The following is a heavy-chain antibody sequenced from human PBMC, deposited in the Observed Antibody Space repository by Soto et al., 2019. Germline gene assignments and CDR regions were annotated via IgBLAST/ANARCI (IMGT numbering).Heavy chain of an antibody. Sequence: QVQLVQSGTEVKEPGSSVKVSCKASGGTFGSYSISWVRQAPGQGLEWMGGIIGIFGTANYAQKFQGRVTITADKSTSTAYMELSSLRSEDMAVYYCARQQGTAAANDYWGQGTLVTVSS. V-gene: IGHV1-69*06. D-gene: IGHD6-13*01. CDR1: GGTFGSYS. CDR3: ARQQGTAAANDY. CDR2: IIGIFGTA. J-gene: IGHJ4*02.